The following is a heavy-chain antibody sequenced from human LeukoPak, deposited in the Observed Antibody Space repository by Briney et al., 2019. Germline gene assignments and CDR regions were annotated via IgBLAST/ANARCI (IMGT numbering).Heavy chain of an antibody. CDR3: ARIYYGSGGYYTHYYMDV. J-gene: IGHJ6*03. V-gene: IGHV5-51*01. CDR1: GSSFTSYW. CDR2: IYPGNSDT. Sequence: GESLQISCKGSGSSFTSYWIGWVRQMPGKGLEWMGIIYPGNSDTRYSPSFQGQVTISADKSISTAYLQWSSLKASDTAMYYCARIYYGSGGYYTHYYMDVWGKGTTVTISS. D-gene: IGHD3-10*01.